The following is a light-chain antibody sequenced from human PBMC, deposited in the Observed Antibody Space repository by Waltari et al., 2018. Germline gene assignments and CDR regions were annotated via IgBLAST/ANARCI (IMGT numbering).Light chain of an antibody. J-gene: IGLJ3*02. CDR2: INSDGSH. CDR1: SGHSSNI. Sequence: QLVLTQSPSASASLGASVKLTCTLDSGHSSNIVAWLQQQPEEGPRYLMKINSDGSHSKGDEIPDRFSGSSSGAERYLTISSVQSEDEADYYCQTGCHGTWVFGGGTKLTVL. V-gene: IGLV4-69*01. CDR3: QTGCHGTWV.